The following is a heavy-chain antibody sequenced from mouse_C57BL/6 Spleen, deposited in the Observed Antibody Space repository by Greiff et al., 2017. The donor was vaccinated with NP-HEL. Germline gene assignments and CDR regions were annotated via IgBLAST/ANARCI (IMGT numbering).Heavy chain of an antibody. CDR3: ARTYYGSSFDD. CDR1: GFTFSDYG. D-gene: IGHD1-1*01. J-gene: IGHJ2*01. Sequence: EVMLVESGGGLVKPGGSLKLSCAASGFTFSDYGMHWVRQAPEKGLEWVAYISSGSSTIYYAATVKGRFNISRDNAKNNLVLQMTSLRSEDTAMYYCARTYYGSSFDDWGQGTTLTVSS. CDR2: ISSGSSTI. V-gene: IGHV5-17*01.